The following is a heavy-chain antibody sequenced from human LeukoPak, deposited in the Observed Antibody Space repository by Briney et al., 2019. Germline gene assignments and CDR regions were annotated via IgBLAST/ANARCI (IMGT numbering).Heavy chain of an antibody. J-gene: IGHJ6*03. V-gene: IGHV3-23*01. D-gene: IGHD6-19*01. CDR1: GFAFSSFA. CDR2: INGGGNTT. CDR3: TKELHVAVAVADYYYFYMDV. Sequence: GGSLRLSCAASGFAFSSFAMGWVRQSPGKGLEWLSTINGGGNTTFYSDSVKGRFTISRDNSKSTLYLHMDSLRPDDTATYYCTKELHVAVAVADYYYFYMDVWGRGTAVTVSS.